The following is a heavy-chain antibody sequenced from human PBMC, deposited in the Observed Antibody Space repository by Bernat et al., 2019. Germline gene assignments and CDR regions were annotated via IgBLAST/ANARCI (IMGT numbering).Heavy chain of an antibody. V-gene: IGHV3-15*07. CDR1: GFTFSNAW. Sequence: EVQLVESGGGLVKPGGSLRLSCAASGFTFSNAWMNWVRQAPGKGLEWVGRIKSKTDGGTTDYAAPVKGRFTISRDDSKNTLYLQMNSMKTEDTAVYYYTTVDGGYSGSYYFDYWGQGTLVTVSS. J-gene: IGHJ4*02. CDR2: IKSKTDGGTT. D-gene: IGHD4-23*01. CDR3: TTVDGGYSGSYYFDY.